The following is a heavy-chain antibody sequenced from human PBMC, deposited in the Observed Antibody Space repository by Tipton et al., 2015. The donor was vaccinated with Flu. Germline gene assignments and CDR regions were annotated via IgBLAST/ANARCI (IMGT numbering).Heavy chain of an antibody. J-gene: IGHJ4*02. CDR3: ARRGEKGRTANSYYFDY. Sequence: TLSLTCTVSGGSISSYYWSWIRQPPGKGLEWIGYIYYSGSTNYNPSLKSRVTISVDTSKNQFSLKLSSVTAADTAVYYCARRGEKGRTANSYYFDYWGQGTLVTVSS. CDR2: IYYSGST. D-gene: IGHD3-16*01. V-gene: IGHV4-59*01. CDR1: GGSISSYY.